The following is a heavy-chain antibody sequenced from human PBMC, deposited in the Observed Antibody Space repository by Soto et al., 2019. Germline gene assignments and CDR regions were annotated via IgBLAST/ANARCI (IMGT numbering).Heavy chain of an antibody. Sequence: GGSLRLSCTGFGFTFGDYGVSWVRQAPGKGLEWVGFIRSNSYGGTTNYAASVKGRFTISRDDSTSIAYLQMNSLKIEDTAIYYCTRDYSILVSGTWFLDPWGQGTLVTVSS. J-gene: IGHJ5*02. D-gene: IGHD3-22*01. CDR3: TRDYSILVSGTWFLDP. V-gene: IGHV3-49*04. CDR2: IRSNSYGGTT. CDR1: GFTFGDYG.